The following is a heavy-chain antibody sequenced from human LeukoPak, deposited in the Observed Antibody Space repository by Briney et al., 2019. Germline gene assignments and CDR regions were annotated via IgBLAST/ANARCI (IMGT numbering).Heavy chain of an antibody. D-gene: IGHD5-24*01. CDR3: ARQVEMATIYFDY. J-gene: IGHJ4*02. CDR1: GGSITFSY. Sequence: PSETLSLTCTVYGGSITFSYWSSIRQPPGKGLEWIGYIYYSGSTNYNPSLKSRVTISVDTSKNQFSLKLNSVTAADTAVYYCARQVEMATIYFDYWGQGTLVTVSS. V-gene: IGHV4-59*08. CDR2: IYYSGST.